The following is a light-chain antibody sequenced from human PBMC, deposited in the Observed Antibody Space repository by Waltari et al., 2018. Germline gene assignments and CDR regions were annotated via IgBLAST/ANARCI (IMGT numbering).Light chain of an antibody. Sequence: IQMTQSPSSLSASVGDRVTITCRASQTISSYLAWYQQKPGKVPKFLIYAASSLESGVPSRFSGSGSGTEFTLTISSLQPEDFATYYCQQHNSHPLTFGGGTKMEIK. V-gene: IGKV1-17*03. CDR3: QQHNSHPLT. CDR2: AAS. CDR1: QTISSY. J-gene: IGKJ4*01.